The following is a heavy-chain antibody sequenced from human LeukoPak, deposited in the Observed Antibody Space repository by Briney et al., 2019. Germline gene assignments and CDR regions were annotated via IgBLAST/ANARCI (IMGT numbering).Heavy chain of an antibody. D-gene: IGHD3-10*01. J-gene: IGHJ4*02. CDR2: INPDGSTT. V-gene: IGHV3-74*01. CDR3: AKDLHYGSADY. CDR1: VFTFSNYW. Sequence: GGSLRLSCASSVFTFSNYWMHWVRQDPGKGLVCVSFINPDGSTTNYADSVKSRFTIYRDNAKNALYLQMNSLRAEDTAVYYCAKDLHYGSADYWGQGTLVTVSS.